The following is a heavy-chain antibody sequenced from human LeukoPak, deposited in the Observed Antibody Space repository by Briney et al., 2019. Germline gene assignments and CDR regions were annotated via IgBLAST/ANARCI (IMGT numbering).Heavy chain of an antibody. CDR1: GFTFSSYW. V-gene: IGHV3-48*01. D-gene: IGHD1-26*01. J-gene: IGHJ3*02. CDR3: ARDSGYAFDI. Sequence: GGSLRLSCAASGFTFSSYWMSWVRQAPGKGLEWVSYIGISSSTIDYADSVKGRFTISRDNAKNSLYLQMNSLRAEDTAVYYCARDSGYAFDIWGQGTMVTVSS. CDR2: IGISSSTI.